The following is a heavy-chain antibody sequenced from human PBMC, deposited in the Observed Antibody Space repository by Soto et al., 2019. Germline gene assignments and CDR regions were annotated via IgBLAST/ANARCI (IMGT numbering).Heavy chain of an antibody. CDR1: GYTFSSYY. J-gene: IGHJ6*01. Sequence: ASVKVSCQASGYTFSSYYMYWVRQAPGPGLEWMGIINPSGGSTSYAQKFQGRVTITRDTSTSTVYMELSSLRSEDTAVYYCARALSSSWMLYYFYGMDVWGQGDTVTVSS. CDR3: ARALSSSWMLYYFYGMDV. V-gene: IGHV1-46*01. D-gene: IGHD6-13*01. CDR2: INPSGGST.